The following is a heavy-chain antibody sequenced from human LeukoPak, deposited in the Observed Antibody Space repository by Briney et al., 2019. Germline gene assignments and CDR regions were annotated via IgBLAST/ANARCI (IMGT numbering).Heavy chain of an antibody. D-gene: IGHD2-15*01. CDR2: IIPIFGTA. CDR3: ATKLGYCSGGSCYGFDY. Sequence: SGKVSCKASGGTFSSYAISWVRQAPGQGLEWMGGIIPIFGTANYAQKFQGRVTITTDESTSTAYMELSSLRSEDTAVYYCATKLGYCSGGSCYGFDYWGQGTLVTVSS. V-gene: IGHV1-69*05. CDR1: GGTFSSYA. J-gene: IGHJ4*02.